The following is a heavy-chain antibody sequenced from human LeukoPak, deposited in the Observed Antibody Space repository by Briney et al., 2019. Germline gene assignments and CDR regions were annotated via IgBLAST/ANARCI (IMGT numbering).Heavy chain of an antibody. V-gene: IGHV3-23*01. J-gene: IGHJ4*02. D-gene: IGHD5-18*01. CDR3: GKTTVGYSSGQKPAWPVDY. CDR2: ICGSGGSP. Sequence: GGSLRLSCEASGFTFGSDAMYWVRQAPGKGLEGGAGICGSGGSPHYADPVKGRVTISRDNSRNTVYLQINSLRAEDTAVYYCGKTTVGYSSGQKPAWPVDYWGQGTLVTVSS. CDR1: GFTFGSDA.